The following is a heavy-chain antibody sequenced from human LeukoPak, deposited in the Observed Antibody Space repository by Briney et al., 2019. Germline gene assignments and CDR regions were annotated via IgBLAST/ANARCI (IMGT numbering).Heavy chain of an antibody. D-gene: IGHD3-22*01. CDR3: TRRYNYDSSGYYYVRDAFDI. J-gene: IGHJ3*02. CDR2: IRSKAYGGTT. V-gene: IGHV3-49*04. CDR1: GFTFGDYV. Sequence: GGSLRLSCTASGFTFGDYVMSWVRQAPGKGLEWVGSIRSKAYGGTTKNAASVKGRFTISRDDSRSIAYLQMNSLKTEDTAVYYCTRRYNYDSSGYYYVRDAFDIWGQGTMVTVSS.